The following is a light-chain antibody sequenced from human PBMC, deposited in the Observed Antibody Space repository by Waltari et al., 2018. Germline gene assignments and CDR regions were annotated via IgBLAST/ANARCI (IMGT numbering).Light chain of an antibody. V-gene: IGKV1-39*01. Sequence: DIQMTQSPSSLSASVGDRVTITCRASQSISSYLNWYQQKPGKAPKLLIYAASSLQSGVPSRFSGSGSGTDVTLTISSLQPEDFATYYCQQSYSTPDTVGPGTKVDIK. CDR2: AAS. J-gene: IGKJ3*01. CDR1: QSISSY. CDR3: QQSYSTPDT.